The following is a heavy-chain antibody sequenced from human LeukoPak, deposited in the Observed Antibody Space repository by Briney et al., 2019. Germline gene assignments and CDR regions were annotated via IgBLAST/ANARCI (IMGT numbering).Heavy chain of an antibody. CDR2: IRYDGSNK. V-gene: IGHV3-30*02. J-gene: IGHJ4*02. Sequence: GGSLRLSCAASGFTFSSYGMHWVRQAPGKGLELVAFIRYDGSNKYYADSVKGRFTISRDNSKNTLYLQMNSLRAEDTAVYYCAKDRMVRGVKYYFDYWGQGTLVTVSS. D-gene: IGHD3-10*01. CDR3: AKDRMVRGVKYYFDY. CDR1: GFTFSSYG.